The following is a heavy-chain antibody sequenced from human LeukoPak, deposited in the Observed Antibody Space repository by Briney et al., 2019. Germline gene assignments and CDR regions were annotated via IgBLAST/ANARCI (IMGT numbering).Heavy chain of an antibody. J-gene: IGHJ4*02. V-gene: IGHV3-64*01. CDR2: ISRNGGRA. Sequence: GGSLRLSCAASGFTFSSYGMHWVRQAPGKGLEYVSSISRNGGRAYYANYVKGRFAISRDDSMNTLYLQMGSLRTEDMAVYYCARGSIYRPLDYWGQGTLVTVSS. D-gene: IGHD3-3*02. CDR1: GFTFSSYG. CDR3: ARGSIYRPLDY.